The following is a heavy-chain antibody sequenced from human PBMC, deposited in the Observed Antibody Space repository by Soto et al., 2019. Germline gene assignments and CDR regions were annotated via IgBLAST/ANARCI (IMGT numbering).Heavy chain of an antibody. CDR2: IDYSGIT. CDR1: GGYISSSY. Sequence: SSNMTLTCTVSGGYISSSYWSWIRPPPGKGLEWIGYIDYSGITNYNPSLKSRVTISVDTSKNQFSLKLSSVTAADTAVYYCAREVHCSSTSCYGPWFDPWGQGTLVTGS. CDR3: AREVHCSSTSCYGPWFDP. V-gene: IGHV4-59*01. J-gene: IGHJ5*02. D-gene: IGHD2-2*01.